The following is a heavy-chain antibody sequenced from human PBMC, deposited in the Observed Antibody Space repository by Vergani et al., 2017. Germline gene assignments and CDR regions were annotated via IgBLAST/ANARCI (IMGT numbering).Heavy chain of an antibody. Sequence: QVQLVQSGAEVKKPGASVKVFCKASGYTFTGYYMHWVRQAPGQGLEWMGWINPNSGGTNYAQKFQGRVTMTRDTSISTAYMERSRLRSDDTAVYYCARGVEMATILPHWFDWGQGTLVTVSS. D-gene: IGHD5-24*01. CDR2: INPNSGGT. CDR1: GYTFTGYY. V-gene: IGHV1-2*02. J-gene: IGHJ4*02. CDR3: ARGVEMATILPHWFD.